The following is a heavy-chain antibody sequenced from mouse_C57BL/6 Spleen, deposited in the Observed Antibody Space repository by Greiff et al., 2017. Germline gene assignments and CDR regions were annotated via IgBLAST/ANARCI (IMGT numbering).Heavy chain of an antibody. D-gene: IGHD2-4*01. V-gene: IGHV1-64*01. CDR2: IHPNSGST. Sequence: QVQLQQPGAELVKPGASVKLSCKASGYTFTSYWMHWVKQRPGQGLEWIGMIHPNSGSTNYNEKFKSKATLTVDKSSSTAYMQLSSLTSEDSAVXYCAIYYDYDGYALAYWGQGTSGTVSS. J-gene: IGHJ4*01. CDR1: GYTFTSYW. CDR3: AIYYDYDGYALAY.